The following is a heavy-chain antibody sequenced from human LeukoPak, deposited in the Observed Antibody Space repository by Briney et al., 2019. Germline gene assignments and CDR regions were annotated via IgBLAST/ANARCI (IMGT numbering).Heavy chain of an antibody. V-gene: IGHV3-30*04. CDR1: GFTFSSYA. D-gene: IGHD2-2*01. Sequence: PGGSLRLSCAASGFTFSSYAMHWVRQAPGKGLEWVAVISYDGSNKYYADSVKGRFTISRDNSKNTLYLQMNSLRAEDTAAYYCARTAPAYYWGQGTLVTVSS. CDR3: ARTAPAYY. CDR2: ISYDGSNK. J-gene: IGHJ4*02.